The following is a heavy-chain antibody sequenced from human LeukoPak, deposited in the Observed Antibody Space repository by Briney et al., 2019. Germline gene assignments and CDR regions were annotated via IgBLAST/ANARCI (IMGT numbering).Heavy chain of an antibody. Sequence: GGSLRLSCAASGFTFSSYEMNWVRQAPGKGLEWVSYISIGGSTIYYADSVKGRFTISRDNAKNSLYLQMNSLRAEDTAVYYCARGQGATVPQVGKNWFDPWGQGTRVTVSS. V-gene: IGHV3-48*03. CDR3: ARGQGATVPQVGKNWFDP. CDR1: GFTFSSYE. CDR2: ISIGGSTI. D-gene: IGHD1-26*01. J-gene: IGHJ5*02.